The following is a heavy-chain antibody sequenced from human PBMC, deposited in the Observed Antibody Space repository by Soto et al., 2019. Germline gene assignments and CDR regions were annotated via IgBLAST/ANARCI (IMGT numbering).Heavy chain of an antibody. CDR3: ARGGLGTPPSYYYGMDV. CDR1: GFTFSSYS. J-gene: IGHJ6*02. Sequence: PGGSLRLSCAASGFTFSSYSMNWVRQAPGQGREWVSYISSSSSTIYYADSVKGRFTISRDNAKNSLYLQMNSLRDEDTAVYYCARGGLGTPPSYYYGMDVWGQGTTVTVSS. D-gene: IGHD7-27*01. V-gene: IGHV3-48*02. CDR2: ISSSSSTI.